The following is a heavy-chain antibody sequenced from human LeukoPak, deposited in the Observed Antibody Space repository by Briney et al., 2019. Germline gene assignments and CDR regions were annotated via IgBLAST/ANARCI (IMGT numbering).Heavy chain of an antibody. V-gene: IGHV1-2*02. CDR3: AREGDYDSSGYSDY. J-gene: IGHJ4*02. Sequence: ASVKVSCKASGYTFTGYYMHWVRQAPGQGLEWMGWINPNSGGTNYAQKFQGRVTMTRDTSISTAYMELSRLRSDDTAVYYCAREGDYDSSGYSDYWGQGTLVTVSS. CDR1: GYTFTGYY. D-gene: IGHD3-22*01. CDR2: INPNSGGT.